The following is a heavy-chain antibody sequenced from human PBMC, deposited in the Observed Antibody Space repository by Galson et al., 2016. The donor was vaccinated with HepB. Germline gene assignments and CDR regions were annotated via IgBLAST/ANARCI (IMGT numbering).Heavy chain of an antibody. CDR3: ARSDDISAYVLDY. CDR2: IYQSGST. D-gene: IGHD5-12*01. CDR1: GFSISNGYY. Sequence: SETLSLTCVVSGFSISNGYYWGWIRQPPGKGLEWIGVIYQSGSTYYNPSLKSRVSISVDTSRNQFSLKLYSVTAADTAVYYCARSDDISAYVLDYWGQGTLVTVAA. V-gene: IGHV4-38-2*01. J-gene: IGHJ4*02.